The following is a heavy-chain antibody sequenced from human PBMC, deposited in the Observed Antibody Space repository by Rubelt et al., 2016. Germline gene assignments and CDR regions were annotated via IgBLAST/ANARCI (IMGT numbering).Heavy chain of an antibody. J-gene: IGHJ4*02. CDR3: AAESTKLELRYPLDY. CDR1: GGTFSSYA. CDR2: IIPILGIA. Sequence: KASGGTFSSYAISWVRQAPGQGLEWMGRIIPILGIANYAQKFQGRVTITADKSTSTAYMELSSLRSEDTAVYYCAAESTKLELRYPLDYWGQGTLVTVSS. D-gene: IGHD1-7*01. V-gene: IGHV1-69*04.